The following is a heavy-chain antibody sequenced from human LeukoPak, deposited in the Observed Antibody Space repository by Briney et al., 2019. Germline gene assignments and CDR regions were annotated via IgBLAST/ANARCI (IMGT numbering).Heavy chain of an antibody. J-gene: IGHJ4*02. D-gene: IGHD2-21*01. CDR2: IYHSGST. V-gene: IGHV4-38-2*02. CDR3: ARVPPSIPPHMGFDY. CDR1: GYSISSGYY. Sequence: SETLSLTCTVSGYSISSGYYWGWIRQPPGKGQEWIGSIYHSGSTYYNPSLKSRVTISVDTSKNQFSLKLSSVTAADTAVYYCARVPPSIPPHMGFDYWGQGTLVTVSS.